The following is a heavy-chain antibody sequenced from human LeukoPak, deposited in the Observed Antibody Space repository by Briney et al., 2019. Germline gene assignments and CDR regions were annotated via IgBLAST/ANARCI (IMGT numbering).Heavy chain of an antibody. Sequence: SETLSLTCTVSGGSISSYYWSWIRQPAGKGLEWIGRIYTSGSTNYNPSLKSRVTISVDTSKNQFSLKLSSVTAADTAVYYCARSDLKWELLTTRSDRGAFDIWGQGTMVTVSS. CDR3: ARSDLKWELLTTRSDRGAFDI. J-gene: IGHJ3*02. D-gene: IGHD1-26*01. CDR1: GGSISSYY. CDR2: IYTSGST. V-gene: IGHV4-4*07.